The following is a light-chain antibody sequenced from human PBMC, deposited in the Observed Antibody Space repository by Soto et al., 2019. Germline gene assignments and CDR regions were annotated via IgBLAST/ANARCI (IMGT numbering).Light chain of an antibody. Sequence: DIQMTQSPSTLSASLGDRVTITCRASQSISSWLAWYQQKPGKAPKLLIYKASSLESGVPSRFSGSGSGTEFTLTISSLQPDDFATYYCQQYHSYPWTFGQGTKVEIK. CDR2: KAS. CDR1: QSISSW. CDR3: QQYHSYPWT. V-gene: IGKV1-5*03. J-gene: IGKJ1*01.